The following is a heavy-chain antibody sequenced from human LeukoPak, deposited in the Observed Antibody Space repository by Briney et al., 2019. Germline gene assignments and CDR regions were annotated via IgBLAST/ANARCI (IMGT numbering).Heavy chain of an antibody. V-gene: IGHV3-7*01. D-gene: IGHD1-1*01. CDR3: AIWTSGNY. CDR2: MDPTGSQK. J-gene: IGHJ4*02. CDR1: QFTFNGSL. Sequence: GGSLRLSCADSQFTFNGSLMNWVRQAPGKGVEWVANMDPTGSQKRYVDSVKGRFTISKDNPGASLYLDMHSLRAEDTAIYYCAIWTSGNYWGQGTLVTVSS.